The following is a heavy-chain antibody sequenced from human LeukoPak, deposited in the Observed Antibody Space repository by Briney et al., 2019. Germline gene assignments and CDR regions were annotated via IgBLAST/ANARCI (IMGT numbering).Heavy chain of an antibody. CDR3: AIKDRGSFPDSFDD. Sequence: KQDGSEKYYVDSVKGRFTISRDNAKNSLYVQMNSLRAEDTAVDYCAIKDRGSFPDSFDDWGQGTLVTVSS. V-gene: IGHV3-7*01. D-gene: IGHD1-26*01. J-gene: IGHJ4*02. CDR2: KQDGSEK.